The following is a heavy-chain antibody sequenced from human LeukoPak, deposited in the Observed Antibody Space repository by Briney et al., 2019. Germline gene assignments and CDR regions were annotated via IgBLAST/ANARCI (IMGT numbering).Heavy chain of an antibody. Sequence: GGSLRLSCAASGFTFSSYAMSWVRQAPGKGLEWVSAISGSGGSTFYADSVKGRFTISRDNSKNTLYLQMNSLRAEDTAVYYCAKDDSNSGWFSLFDYWGQGTLVIVSS. J-gene: IGHJ4*02. V-gene: IGHV3-23*01. CDR3: AKDDSNSGWFSLFDY. CDR1: GFTFSSYA. D-gene: IGHD6-19*01. CDR2: ISGSGGST.